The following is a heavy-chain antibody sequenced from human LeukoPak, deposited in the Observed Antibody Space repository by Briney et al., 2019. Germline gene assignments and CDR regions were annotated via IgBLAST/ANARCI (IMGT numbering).Heavy chain of an antibody. D-gene: IGHD3-10*01. J-gene: IGHJ4*02. Sequence: GGSQRLSCAASGITFSSYAMSWVRQAPGKGLEWVSAISGSGGSTYYADSVKGRFTISRDNSKNTLYLQMNSLRAEDTAVYYCAKQPLNYYGSGSYYNFDYWGQGTLVTVSS. CDR1: GITFSSYA. CDR2: ISGSGGST. V-gene: IGHV3-23*01. CDR3: AKQPLNYYGSGSYYNFDY.